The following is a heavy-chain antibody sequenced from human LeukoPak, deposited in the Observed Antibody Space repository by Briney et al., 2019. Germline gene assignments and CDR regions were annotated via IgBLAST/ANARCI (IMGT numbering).Heavy chain of an antibody. V-gene: IGHV3-48*03. Sequence: PGASLRLSCAASGFTFSSYAMSWVRQAPGKGLEWVSYISSSGSTIYYADSVKGRFTISRDNAKNSLYLQMNSLRAEDTAVYYCARDPGIAAAPDYWGQGTLVTVSS. D-gene: IGHD6-13*01. CDR2: ISSSGSTI. CDR3: ARDPGIAAAPDY. J-gene: IGHJ4*02. CDR1: GFTFSSYA.